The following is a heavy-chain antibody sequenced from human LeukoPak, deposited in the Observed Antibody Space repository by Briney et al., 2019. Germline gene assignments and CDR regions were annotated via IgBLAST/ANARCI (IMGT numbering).Heavy chain of an antibody. Sequence: SQTLSLTCAISGDSVSSNRAAWNWIRQSPSRGLEWLGRTYYRSKWNKNYAVSVKSRITINQDTSKNQFSLQLNSVTPEDTAVYYCARTGGAADWGQGTLVTVSS. CDR2: TYYRSKWNK. V-gene: IGHV6-1*01. J-gene: IGHJ4*02. D-gene: IGHD1-14*01. CDR1: GDSVSSNRAA. CDR3: ARTGGAAD.